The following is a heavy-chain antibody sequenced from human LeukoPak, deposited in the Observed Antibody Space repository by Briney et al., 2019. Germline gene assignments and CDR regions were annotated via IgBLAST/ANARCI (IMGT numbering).Heavy chain of an antibody. Sequence: GGSLTLLCAPSGFTFTKYWMAWVRQARGKGLEWVSSIISSGFIHFADSLKGRFTISRDNAKNSVYLQINSLRAEDTAVYYCARDRNFVAFDIWGQGTMATVSS. J-gene: IGHJ3*02. CDR2: IISSGFI. D-gene: IGHD1-14*01. CDR1: GFTFTKYW. CDR3: ARDRNFVAFDI. V-gene: IGHV3-21*06.